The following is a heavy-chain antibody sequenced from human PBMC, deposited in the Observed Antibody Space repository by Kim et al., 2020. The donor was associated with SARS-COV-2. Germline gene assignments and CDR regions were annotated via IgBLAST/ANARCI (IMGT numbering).Heavy chain of an antibody. CDR1: GFTFSDYY. CDR2: ISSSSSYT. D-gene: IGHD2-15*01. J-gene: IGHJ4*02. CDR3: ARVPLPYCSGGSCYSGYY. V-gene: IGHV3-11*05. Sequence: GGSLRLSCAASGFTFSDYYMSWIRQAPGKGLEWVSYISSSSSYTNYADSVKGRFTISRDNAKNSLYLQMNSLRAEDTAVYYCARVPLPYCSGGSCYSGYYWGQGTLVTVSS.